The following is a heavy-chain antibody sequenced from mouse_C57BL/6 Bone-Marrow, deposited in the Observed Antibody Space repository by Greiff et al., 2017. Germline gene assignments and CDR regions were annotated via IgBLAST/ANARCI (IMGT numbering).Heavy chain of an antibody. V-gene: IGHV3-6*01. J-gene: IGHJ4*01. CDR1: GYSITSGYY. CDR2: ISYDGSN. Sequence: EVKLVESGPGLVKPSQSLSLTCSVTGYSITSGYYWNWIRQFPGNKLEWMGYISYDGSNNYNPSLKNRISITRDTSKNQFFLKLNSVTTEDTATYYCARGDYDVDYYAMDYWGQGTSVTVSS. CDR3: ARGDYDVDYYAMDY. D-gene: IGHD2-4*01.